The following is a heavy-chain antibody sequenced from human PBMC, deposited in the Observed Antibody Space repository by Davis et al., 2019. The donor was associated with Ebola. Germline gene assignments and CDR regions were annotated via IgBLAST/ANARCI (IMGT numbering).Heavy chain of an antibody. CDR1: GYTFTSYG. J-gene: IGHJ6*02. D-gene: IGHD2-15*01. CDR3: ARDIVVVVAATWSYYYGMDV. V-gene: IGHV1-18*01. CDR2: ISAYNGNT. Sequence: ASVKVSCKASGYTFTSYGISWVRQAPGQGLEWMGWISAYNGNTNYAQELQGRVTMTTDTSTSTAYMELRSLRSDDTAVYYCARDIVVVVAATWSYYYGMDVWGQGTTVTVSS.